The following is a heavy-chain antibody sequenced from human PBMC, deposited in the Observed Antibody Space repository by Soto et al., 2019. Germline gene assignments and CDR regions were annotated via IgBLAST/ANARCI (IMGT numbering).Heavy chain of an antibody. CDR3: TTDRLATVTNAVEQFLR. D-gene: IGHD4-17*01. CDR2: VKSPTDGGTT. Sequence: EVQLVESGGSLVMPGGSLRLSCAASGFTFTNAWMSWVRQAPGKGLEWVGRVKSPTDGGTTDYAAPVKGRFTISRDDSKNTLYRQMNSLKTEDTAVYYSTTDRLATVTNAVEQFLRWGQGTLVTVSS. J-gene: IGHJ1*01. CDR1: GFTFTNAW. V-gene: IGHV3-15*01.